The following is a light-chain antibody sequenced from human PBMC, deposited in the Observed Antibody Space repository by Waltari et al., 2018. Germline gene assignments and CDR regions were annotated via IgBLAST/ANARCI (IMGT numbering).Light chain of an antibody. CDR1: SSAVGGYNY. CDR3: SSYTSGSTRYV. V-gene: IGLV2-14*01. J-gene: IGLJ1*01. Sequence: QSALTQPASVSGSPGQSITISCPGTSSAVGGYNYVPWYQQHPGKAPKVMIYEVSNRPSGVSNRFSGSKSGNTASLTISGLQTEDEADYYCSSYTSGSTRYVFGPGTKVTV. CDR2: EVS.